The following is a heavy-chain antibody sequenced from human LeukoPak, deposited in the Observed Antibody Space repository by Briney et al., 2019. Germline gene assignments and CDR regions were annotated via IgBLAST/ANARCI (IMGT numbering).Heavy chain of an antibody. CDR2: IYYSGST. J-gene: IGHJ4*02. V-gene: IGHV4-39*07. CDR1: GGSISSSSYY. CDR3: VAFWGSSWYGGRYYFDY. D-gene: IGHD6-13*01. Sequence: PSETLSLTCTVSGGSISSSSYYWGWIRQPPGKGLEWIGSIYYSGSTYYNPSLKSRVTISVDTSKNQFSLKLSSVTAADTAVYYCVAFWGSSWYGGRYYFDYWGQGTLVTVSS.